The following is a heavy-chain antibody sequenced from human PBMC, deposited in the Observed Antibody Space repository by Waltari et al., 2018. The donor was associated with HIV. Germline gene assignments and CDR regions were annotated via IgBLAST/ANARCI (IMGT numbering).Heavy chain of an antibody. CDR1: GYTFTGYY. V-gene: IGHV1-2*06. D-gene: IGHD2-2*02. J-gene: IGHJ6*02. CDR3: ARGDYCSSTSCYINGMDV. CDR2: INPNSGGT. Sequence: QVQLVQSGAAVKKPAASVKVSCKASGYTFTGYYMHWVRQAPGQGLDWMGRINPNSGGTNYAQKFQGRVTMTRDTSISTAYMELSRLRSDDTTVYYCARGDYCSSTSCYINGMDVWGQGTTVTVSS.